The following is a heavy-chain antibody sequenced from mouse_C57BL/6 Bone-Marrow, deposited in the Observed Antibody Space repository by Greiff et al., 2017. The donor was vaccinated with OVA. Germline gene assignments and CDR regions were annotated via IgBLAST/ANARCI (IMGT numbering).Heavy chain of an antibody. Sequence: VQLQQSVAELVRPGASVKLSCTASGFNIQNTYMHWVKQRPEQGLEWIGRIDPANGNTKYASKFQGKATITADTSSNTAYLQLSSLTSEDTAIYYCARTTTARGYFDYWGQGTTLTVSS. V-gene: IGHV14-3*01. CDR3: ARTTTARGYFDY. J-gene: IGHJ2*01. CDR1: GFNIQNTY. CDR2: IDPANGNT. D-gene: IGHD1-2*01.